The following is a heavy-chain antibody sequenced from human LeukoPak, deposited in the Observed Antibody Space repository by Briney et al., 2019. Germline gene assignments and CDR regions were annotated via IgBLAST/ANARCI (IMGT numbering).Heavy chain of an antibody. V-gene: IGHV1-2*02. CDR1: GYTFTGYY. CDR2: INPNSGGT. D-gene: IGHD3-22*01. J-gene: IGHJ5*02. CDR3: AREDVTMIGFDP. Sequence: ASVKVSCKASGYTFTGYYMHWVRQAPGQGLEWMGWINPNSGGTNYAQKFQGRVTMTRDTSISTAYMELSRLRSDDTAVYYCAREDVTMIGFDPWGQGTLVTVSS.